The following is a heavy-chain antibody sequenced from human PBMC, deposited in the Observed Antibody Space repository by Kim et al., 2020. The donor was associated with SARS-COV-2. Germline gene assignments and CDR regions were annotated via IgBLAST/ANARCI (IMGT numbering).Heavy chain of an antibody. D-gene: IGHD6-13*01. CDR1: GFTFSNYG. CDR3: AKDQQLGRLGWYYYYGMDV. J-gene: IGHJ6*02. Sequence: GGSLRLSCAASGFTFSNYGMHWVRQAPGKGLEWVAVISYDGSNKYYADSVKGRFTISRDNSKNTLYLQMNSLRAEDTAVYYCAKDQQLGRLGWYYYYGMDVWGQGTTVTVSS. V-gene: IGHV3-30*18. CDR2: ISYDGSNK.